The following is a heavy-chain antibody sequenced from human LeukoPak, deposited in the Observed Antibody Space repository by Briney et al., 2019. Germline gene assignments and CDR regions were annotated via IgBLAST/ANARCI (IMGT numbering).Heavy chain of an antibody. CDR3: ARDGGGGYCSGGSCYFVSWFDP. D-gene: IGHD2-15*01. Sequence: ASVKVSCKASGYTFTGYYMHWVRQAPGQRLEWMGWINPNSGGTNYAQKFQGRVTMTRDTSISTAYMELSRLRSDDTAVYYCARDGGGGYCSGGSCYFVSWFDPWGQGTLVTVSS. V-gene: IGHV1-2*02. J-gene: IGHJ5*02. CDR2: INPNSGGT. CDR1: GYTFTGYY.